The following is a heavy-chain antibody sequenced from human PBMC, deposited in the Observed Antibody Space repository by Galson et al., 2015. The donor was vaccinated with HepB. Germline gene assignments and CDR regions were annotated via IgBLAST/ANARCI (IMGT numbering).Heavy chain of an antibody. J-gene: IGHJ6*02. V-gene: IGHV3-48*04. Sequence: SLRLSCAASGFTFSSYSMNWVRQAPGKGLEWVSYISSSSSTIYYADSVKGRFTISRDNAKNSLYLQMNSLRAEDTAVYYCARDSHAAGMDVWGQGTTVTVSS. CDR1: GFTFSSYS. CDR2: ISSSSSTI. CDR3: ARDSHAAGMDV.